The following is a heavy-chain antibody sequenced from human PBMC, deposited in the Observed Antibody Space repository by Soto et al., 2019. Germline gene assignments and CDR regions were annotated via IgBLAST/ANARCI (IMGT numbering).Heavy chain of an antibody. CDR2: IYYGGST. J-gene: IGHJ4*02. D-gene: IGHD3-22*01. Sequence: QVQLQESGPGLVKPSETLSLTCTVSGGSVSSGSYYWSWIRQPPGKGLEWIGYIYYGGSTSYNPSRTRRVTSSVDTSKNQFSLKLSSVTAADTAVYYCVGAVDYYDSSGYKVDYWGQGTLVTVSS. CDR1: GGSVSSGSYY. V-gene: IGHV4-61*01. CDR3: VGAVDYYDSSGYKVDY.